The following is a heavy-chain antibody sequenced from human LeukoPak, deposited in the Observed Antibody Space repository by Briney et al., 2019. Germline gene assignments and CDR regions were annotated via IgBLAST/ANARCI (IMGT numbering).Heavy chain of an antibody. J-gene: IGHJ3*02. CDR1: GFTFSSYA. Sequence: GGSLRLSCAASGFTFSSYAMSWVRQAPGKGLEWVSAISGSGGSTYYADSVKGRFTISRDNAKNSLYLQMNSLRDEDTAVYYCARDQAVAGIGAFDIWGQGTMVTVSS. CDR3: ARDQAVAGIGAFDI. CDR2: ISGSGGST. D-gene: IGHD6-19*01. V-gene: IGHV3-23*01.